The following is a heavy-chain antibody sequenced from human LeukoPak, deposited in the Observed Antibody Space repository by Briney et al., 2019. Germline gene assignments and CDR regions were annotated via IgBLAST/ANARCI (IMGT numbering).Heavy chain of an antibody. J-gene: IGHJ4*02. Sequence: GGSLRLSCAASGFTFDDYAMHWVRQAPGKGLEWVSGISWNSGSIGYADSVKGRFTISRDNAKNSLYLQMNSLRAEDTALYYCAKDKGYSSSWYLDYWGQGTLVTVSS. CDR3: AKDKGYSSSWYLDY. CDR1: GFTFDDYA. CDR2: ISWNSGSI. D-gene: IGHD6-13*01. V-gene: IGHV3-9*01.